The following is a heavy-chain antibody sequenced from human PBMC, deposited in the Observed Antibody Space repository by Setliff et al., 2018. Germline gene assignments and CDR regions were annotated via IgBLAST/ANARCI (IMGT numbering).Heavy chain of an antibody. CDR3: ARGPWKHSAYYYYYYMDV. CDR1: GFNLSSYW. D-gene: IGHD1-1*01. CDR2: INSDGSST. Sequence: GGSLRLSCAASGFNLSSYWMHWVRQAPGKGLVWVSRINSDGSSTSYADSVKGRFTISRDNAKNTLYLQMNSLRAEDTAVYYCARGPWKHSAYYYYYYMDVWGKGTTVTVSS. J-gene: IGHJ6*03. V-gene: IGHV3-74*01.